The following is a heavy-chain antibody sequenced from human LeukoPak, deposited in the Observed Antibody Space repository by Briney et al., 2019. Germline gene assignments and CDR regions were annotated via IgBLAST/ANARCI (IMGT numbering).Heavy chain of an antibody. V-gene: IGHV1-69*05. CDR3: ARDPGPEDAFDI. CDR1: GGTFSSYA. Sequence: ASLKVSCKASGGTFSSYAISWVRQAPGQGLEWMGGIIPIFGTANYAQKFQGRVTITTDESTSTDYMELSSLRSEDTAVYYCARDPGPEDAFDIWGQGTMVTVSS. J-gene: IGHJ3*02. CDR2: IIPIFGTA.